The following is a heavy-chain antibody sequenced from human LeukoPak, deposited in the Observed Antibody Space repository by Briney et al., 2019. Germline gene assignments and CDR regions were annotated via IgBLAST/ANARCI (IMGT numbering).Heavy chain of an antibody. CDR2: IKQDGSEK. V-gene: IGHV3-7*01. CDR3: LGATTPSYYMDV. Sequence: PGGSLRLSCAASGFTFSSYWMSWVRQAPGKGLEWVANIKQDGSEKYYVESVKGRFTISRDNAKDSLYPQMNSLRAEDTAVYYCLGATTPSYYMDVWGKGTTVTVSS. D-gene: IGHD1-26*01. J-gene: IGHJ6*03. CDR1: GFTFSSYW.